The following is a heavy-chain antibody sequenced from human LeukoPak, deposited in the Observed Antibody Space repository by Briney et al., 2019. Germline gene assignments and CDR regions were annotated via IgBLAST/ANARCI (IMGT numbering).Heavy chain of an antibody. J-gene: IGHJ4*02. V-gene: IGHV1-24*01. CDR1: GYTLTEIS. D-gene: IGHD5-18*01. CDR2: FDREDGET. CDR3: ATVGYSYGAFDY. Sequence: GASVNVSCTVSGYTLTEISLHWVRQAPGKGLEWMGGFDREDGETMYAQKFQGRVTMTEDTSTDTAFMELSSLRSEDTAVYYCATVGYSYGAFDYWGQGTLVTVSS.